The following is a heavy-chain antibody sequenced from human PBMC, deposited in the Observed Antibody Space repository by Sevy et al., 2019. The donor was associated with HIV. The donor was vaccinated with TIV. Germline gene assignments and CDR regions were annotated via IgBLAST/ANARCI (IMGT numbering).Heavy chain of an antibody. CDR2: VYNSGTT. CDR1: GGSISSSSQF. J-gene: IGHJ5*01. D-gene: IGHD3-9*01. Sequence: SETLSLTCTVSGGSISSSSQFWAWIRQSPGKGLEWIGNVYNSGTTEYNPSLKSRITISVDTSKNKFSLKLTYVTVADTAVYYCARQLSYYDSLTGSQRGYWLDTWGHGNLVTVSS. V-gene: IGHV4-39*01. CDR3: ARQLSYYDSLTGSQRGYWLDT.